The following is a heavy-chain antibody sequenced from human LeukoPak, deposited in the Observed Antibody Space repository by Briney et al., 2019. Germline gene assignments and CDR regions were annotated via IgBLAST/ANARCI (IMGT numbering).Heavy chain of an antibody. D-gene: IGHD1-26*01. Sequence: GASVKVSCKVSGYTLTELSMHWVRQAPGKGLEWMGGFDPEDGETIYAQKFQGRVTMTEDTSTDTAYMELSSLRSEDTAVYYCAILQGRGSYLAFDIWGQGTMVTVSS. CDR2: FDPEDGET. CDR3: AILQGRGSYLAFDI. V-gene: IGHV1-24*01. CDR1: GYTLTELS. J-gene: IGHJ3*02.